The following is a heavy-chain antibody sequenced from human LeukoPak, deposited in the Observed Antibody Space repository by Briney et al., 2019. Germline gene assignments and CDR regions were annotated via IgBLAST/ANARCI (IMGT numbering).Heavy chain of an antibody. J-gene: IGHJ4*02. CDR1: GGSFSGYY. CDR3: ARGRWYPGIPGTTAFDY. V-gene: IGHV4-34*01. D-gene: IGHD1-7*01. CDR2: INHSGST. Sequence: SETLSLTCAVYGGSFSGYYWSWIRQPPGRGLEWLGEINHSGSTNYNPSLKSRVTISVDTSKNQFSLKLSSVTAADTAVYYCARGRWYPGIPGTTAFDYWGQGTLVTVSS.